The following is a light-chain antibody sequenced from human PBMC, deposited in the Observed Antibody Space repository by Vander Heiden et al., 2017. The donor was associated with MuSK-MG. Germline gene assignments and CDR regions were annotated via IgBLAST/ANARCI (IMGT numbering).Light chain of an antibody. Sequence: QSVLTQPPSASGTPGQRVTISCSGSDSNIGTSTVSWYQQLPGMAPQLRSYSTNKRPSGVPDRFSGAKSGPSASLIISGLQSEDEADYSCAAWDDSLNGPVFGGGTKLTVL. CDR2: STN. CDR3: AAWDDSLNGPV. CDR1: DSNIGTST. V-gene: IGLV1-44*01. J-gene: IGLJ3*02.